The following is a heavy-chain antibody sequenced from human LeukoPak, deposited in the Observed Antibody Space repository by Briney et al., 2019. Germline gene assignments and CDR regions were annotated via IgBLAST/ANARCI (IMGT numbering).Heavy chain of an antibody. CDR1: GGSFSGYY. CDR2: INHSGST. J-gene: IGHJ5*02. V-gene: IGHV4-34*01. CDR3: ARFLRHMHRPNWFDP. D-gene: IGHD2-2*01. Sequence: SETLSLTCAVYGGSFSGYYWSWIRQPPGKGLEWIGEINHSGSTNYNPSLKSRVTISVDTSKNQFSLKLSSVTAADTAVYYCARFLRHMHRPNWFDPWGQGTLVTVSS.